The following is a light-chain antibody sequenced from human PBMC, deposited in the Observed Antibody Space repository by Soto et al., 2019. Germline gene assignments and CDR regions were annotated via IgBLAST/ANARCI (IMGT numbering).Light chain of an antibody. CDR2: AES. V-gene: IGKV1-39*01. CDR1: QSISSH. Sequence: DIQMTQSPSSLSASVGDTVTITCRASQSISSHLNWYQQKPGKAPKLLIYAESSLQSGVPARFSGSGSGTDFTLTISSLQREDFATYYCQQSYRTPYTFGQGTKLEIK. CDR3: QQSYRTPYT. J-gene: IGKJ2*01.